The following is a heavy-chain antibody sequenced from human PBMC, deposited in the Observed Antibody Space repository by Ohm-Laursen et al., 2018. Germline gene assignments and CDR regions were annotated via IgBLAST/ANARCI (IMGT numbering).Heavy chain of an antibody. V-gene: IGHV1-46*01. Sequence: ASVKVSCKASGYTFTSYYMHWVRQAPGQGLEWMGIINPSGGSTSYAQKFQGRVTMTRDTSISTAYMELSRLRSDDTAVYYCARGGLGDVVVVAASHFDYWGQGTLVTVSS. J-gene: IGHJ4*02. CDR3: ARGGLGDVVVVAASHFDY. D-gene: IGHD2-15*01. CDR2: INPSGGST. CDR1: GYTFTSYY.